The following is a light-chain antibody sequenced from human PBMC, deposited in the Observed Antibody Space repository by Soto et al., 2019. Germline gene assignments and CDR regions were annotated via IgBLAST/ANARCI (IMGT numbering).Light chain of an antibody. V-gene: IGKV3-20*01. J-gene: IGKJ1*01. Sequence: EIVLTQSPGTLSLSPGERATLSCRASQSVSSNYLAWYRRKPGQAPRLLIYGASNRATDIPGRFSGSGSGTDFTLTISRLEPEDFAVYYCQQYGSSPPTFGQGTRLEIK. CDR2: GAS. CDR3: QQYGSSPPT. CDR1: QSVSSNY.